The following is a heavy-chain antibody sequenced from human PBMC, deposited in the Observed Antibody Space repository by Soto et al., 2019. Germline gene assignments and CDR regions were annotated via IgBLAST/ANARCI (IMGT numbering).Heavy chain of an antibody. J-gene: IGHJ4*02. CDR3: AVDIVGTGRY. CDR2: SRNKSKRDIT. CDR1: GFTYSDHY. D-gene: IGHD5-12*01. V-gene: IGHV3-72*01. Sequence: EVQLVESGGGLVQPGGSLRLSCAASGFTYSDHYMDWDRQSRRKGLEWVGSSRNKSKRDITEYSASVQGRFTISRDGAENSAYLQLNSMRTEDAAVFYCAVDIVGTGRYWCQGAMVAVSS.